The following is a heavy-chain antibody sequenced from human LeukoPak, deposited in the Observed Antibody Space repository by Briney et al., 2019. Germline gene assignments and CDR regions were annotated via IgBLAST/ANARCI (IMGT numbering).Heavy chain of an antibody. CDR2: IYYSGST. Sequence: SETLSLTCTVSGGSISSHYWSWIRQPPGKGLEWIGYIYYSGSTNYNPSLKSRVTISVDTSKNQFSLKLSSVTAADAAVYYCARLPRGYYYYMDVWGKGTTVTVSS. J-gene: IGHJ6*03. CDR3: ARLPRGYYYYMDV. CDR1: GGSISSHY. V-gene: IGHV4-59*11.